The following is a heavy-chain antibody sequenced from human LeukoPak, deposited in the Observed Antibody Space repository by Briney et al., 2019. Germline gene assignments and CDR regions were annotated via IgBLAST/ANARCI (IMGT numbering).Heavy chain of an antibody. CDR2: IVVDSGNT. Sequence: SVKVSCKSSAFTFTTSAVQWLRQARGQRLEWIGWIVVDSGNTNYAQKFQERVTITRDMSTGTAYMELSSLRSEDTAMYHCAAGSSGCSVDYWGQGTLVTVSS. CDR1: AFTFTTSA. J-gene: IGHJ4*02. CDR3: AAGSSGCSVDY. D-gene: IGHD6-19*01. V-gene: IGHV1-58*01.